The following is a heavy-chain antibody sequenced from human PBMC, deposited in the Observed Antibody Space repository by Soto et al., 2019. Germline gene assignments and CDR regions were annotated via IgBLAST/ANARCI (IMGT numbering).Heavy chain of an antibody. CDR2: INAGNGNT. V-gene: IGHV1-3*01. J-gene: IGHJ6*02. CDR1: GYTFTSYA. CDR3: ARDQHCTNGVCYHHYYYGMDV. D-gene: IGHD2-8*01. Sequence: ASVKVSCKASGYTFTSYAMHWVRQAPGQRLEWMGWINAGNGNTKYSQKFQGRVTITRDTSASTAHMELSSLRSEDTAVYYCARDQHCTNGVCYHHYYYGMDVWGQGTTVTVSS.